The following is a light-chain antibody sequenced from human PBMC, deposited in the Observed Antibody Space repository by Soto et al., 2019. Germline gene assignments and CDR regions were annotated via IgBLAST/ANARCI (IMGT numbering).Light chain of an antibody. V-gene: IGKV3-20*01. CDR1: QSLTSSY. Sequence: EIVLTQSPGTLSLSPGERATLSCRASQSLTSSYLAWYQQKPGQAPSLLIYGASSRATGIPDRFSGSGSGTDFTPSIGSLQAEDVAVYCCRQFHGTPWTFGQGTKVEI. J-gene: IGKJ1*01. CDR2: GAS. CDR3: RQFHGTPWT.